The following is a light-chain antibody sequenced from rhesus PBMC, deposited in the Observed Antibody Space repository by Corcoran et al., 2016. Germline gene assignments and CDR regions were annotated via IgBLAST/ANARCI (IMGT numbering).Light chain of an antibody. V-gene: IGKV3-42*02. CDR2: DAS. CDR3: QQYSNWPRT. Sequence: EIVLMQSPATLSSSPGERATLSCRASQSVSSSLAWYQQKPGQAPRLLIYDASSRATGIPDRFSGNGSGTEFTLTISSREPEDVRVYYCQQYSNWPRTFGQGTKVEIK. J-gene: IGKJ1*01. CDR1: QSVSSS.